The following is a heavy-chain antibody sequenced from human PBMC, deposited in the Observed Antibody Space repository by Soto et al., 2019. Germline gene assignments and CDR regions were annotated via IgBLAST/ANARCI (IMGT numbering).Heavy chain of an antibody. CDR2: INYSGST. J-gene: IGHJ6*03. CDR1: GGSIISGGYY. V-gene: IGHV4-31*03. CDR3: ARGRGDTGFVYYYYMDV. Sequence: PSETLSLTCTVSGGSIISGGYYWSWIRQHPGKGLEWIGDINYSGSTYYNPSLKSRVTISVDTSKNQFSLKLSSVTAADTAVYYCARGRGDTGFVYYYYMDVWGKGTTVTVSS. D-gene: IGHD2-8*02.